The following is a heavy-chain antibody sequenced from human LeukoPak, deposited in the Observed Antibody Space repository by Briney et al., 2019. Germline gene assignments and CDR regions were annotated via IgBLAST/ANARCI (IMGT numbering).Heavy chain of an antibody. V-gene: IGHV3-30-3*01. CDR1: GFTFSSYA. CDR2: ISYDGSNK. D-gene: IGHD5-24*01. CDR3: ARDVEMTAPSYYYGMDV. Sequence: PGRSLRLSCAASGFTFSSYAMYWVRQAPGKGLEWVAVISYDGSNKYYADSVKGRFTISRDNSKNTLYLQMNSLRAEDTAVFYCARDVEMTAPSYYYGMDVWGHGTTVTVSS. J-gene: IGHJ6*02.